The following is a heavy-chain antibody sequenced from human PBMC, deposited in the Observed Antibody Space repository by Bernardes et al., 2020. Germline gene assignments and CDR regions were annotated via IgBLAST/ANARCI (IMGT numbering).Heavy chain of an antibody. J-gene: IGHJ4*02. Sequence: GGSLRLSCAASGFTFSSYSMNWVRQAPGKGLEWVSSISSSSSYIYYADSVKGRFTISRDNAKNSLYLQMNSLRAEDTAVYYCARDWGDIAYDSSGYYHYYFDYWGQGTLVTVSS. D-gene: IGHD3-22*01. V-gene: IGHV3-21*01. CDR1: GFTFSSYS. CDR2: ISSSSSYI. CDR3: ARDWGDIAYDSSGYYHYYFDY.